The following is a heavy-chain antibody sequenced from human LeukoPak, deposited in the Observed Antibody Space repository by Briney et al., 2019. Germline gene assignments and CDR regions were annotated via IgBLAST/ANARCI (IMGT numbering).Heavy chain of an antibody. CDR3: TRDSALLGVAFDL. J-gene: IGHJ3*01. V-gene: IGHV3-64D*06. D-gene: IGHD2-15*01. Sequence: HPGGSLRLSCLASGFPFNTYAIHWVRQAPGKGLEYVAGISSNGDNTDFADSAKGRFTISRDNSKSTLFLQMNSLRAEDTAVYFCTRDSALLGVAFDLWGQGTVVTVSS. CDR1: GFPFNTYA. CDR2: ISSNGDNT.